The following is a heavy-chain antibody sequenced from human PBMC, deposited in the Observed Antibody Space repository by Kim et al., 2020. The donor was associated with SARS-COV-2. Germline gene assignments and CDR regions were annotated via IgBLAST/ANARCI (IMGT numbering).Heavy chain of an antibody. CDR1: GGSISSYY. V-gene: IGHV4-59*01. Sequence: SETLSLTCTVSGGSISSYYWSWIRQPPGKGLEWIGYIYYSGSTNYNPSLKSRVTISVDTSKNQFSLKLSSVTAADTAVYYCASSGWLYYFDYWGQGTLVTVSS. CDR3: ASSGWLYYFDY. CDR2: IYYSGST. J-gene: IGHJ4*02. D-gene: IGHD6-19*01.